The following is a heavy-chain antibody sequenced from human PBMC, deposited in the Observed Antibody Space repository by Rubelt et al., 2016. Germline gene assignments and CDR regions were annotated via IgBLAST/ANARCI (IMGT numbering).Heavy chain of an antibody. J-gene: IGHJ4*02. CDR2: INHSGST. CDR3: ARTVVVPAATLLATSGRLDY. Sequence: KPSETLSLTCAVYGGSFSGYYWSWIRQPPGKGLEWIGEINHSGSTNYNPSLKSRVTISVDTSKNQFSLKLSSVTAADTAVYYCARTVVVPAATLLATSGRLDYWGQGTPVTVSS. CDR1: GGSFSGYY. V-gene: IGHV4-34*01. D-gene: IGHD2-2*01.